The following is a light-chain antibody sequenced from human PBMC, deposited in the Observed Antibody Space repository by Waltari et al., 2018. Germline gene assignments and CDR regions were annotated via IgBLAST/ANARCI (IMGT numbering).Light chain of an antibody. CDR1: KSVTNND. V-gene: IGKV3-20*01. Sequence: EIALTQSPRATSLSPGERVTPSCRATKSVTNNDLAWYQQKPGQAPRLLIFGASNRATGIPDRFSGSGSGTDFTLTIYGLEPEDSAIYYCQQYDSTPLTFGGGTTVEIK. CDR3: QQYDSTPLT. J-gene: IGKJ4*01. CDR2: GAS.